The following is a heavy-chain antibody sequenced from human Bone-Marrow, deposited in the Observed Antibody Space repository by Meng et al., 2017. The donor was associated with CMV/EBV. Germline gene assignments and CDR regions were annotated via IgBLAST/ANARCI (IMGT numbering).Heavy chain of an antibody. CDR1: SSNRAA. J-gene: IGHJ4*02. D-gene: IGHD2-2*03. CDR3: VRGGYCTSASCYRFFDS. Sequence: SSNRAAWNWIRQSPSRGLEGLGRTYYRSKWDSDYAVSVKRRRTINPATAKNQFSLQLNSVTPEDTAVYYCVRGGYCTSASCYRFFDSWGQGTLVTVSS. CDR2: TYYRSKWDS. V-gene: IGHV6-1*01.